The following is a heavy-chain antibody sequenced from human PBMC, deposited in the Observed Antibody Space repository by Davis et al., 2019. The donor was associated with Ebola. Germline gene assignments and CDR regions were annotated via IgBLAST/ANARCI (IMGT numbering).Heavy chain of an antibody. V-gene: IGHV4-59*01. Sequence: GSLRLSCTVSSDSINNNYWIWIRQPPGKGLEWIGYIFFNGNAHHNPSLKSRATVSVDTSKNQFSLKLASVTAADTAVYYCTIGGTTGGFDYWGQGTLVTVSS. D-gene: IGHD3-16*01. J-gene: IGHJ4*02. CDR3: TIGGTTGGFDY. CDR2: IFFNGNA. CDR1: SDSINNNY.